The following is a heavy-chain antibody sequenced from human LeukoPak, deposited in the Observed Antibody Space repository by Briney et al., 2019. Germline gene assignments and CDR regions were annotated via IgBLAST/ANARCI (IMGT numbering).Heavy chain of an antibody. CDR1: GGSFSGYS. CDR2: INHSGST. Sequence: SSETLSLTCAVYGGSFSGYSWSWIRQPPGKGLEWIGEINHSGSTNYNPSLKSRVTISVDTSKNQFSLKLSSVTAADTAVYYCARQARKMATIFGLSSGRFDPWGQGTLVTVSS. D-gene: IGHD5-24*01. V-gene: IGHV4-34*01. J-gene: IGHJ5*02. CDR3: ARQARKMATIFGLSSGRFDP.